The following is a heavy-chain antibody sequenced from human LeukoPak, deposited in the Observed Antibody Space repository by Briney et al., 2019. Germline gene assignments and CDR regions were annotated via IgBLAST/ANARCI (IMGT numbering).Heavy chain of an antibody. CDR2: IIPILGIA. Sequence: GASVKVSCKASGGTLSSYAISWVRQAPGQGLEWMGRIIPILGIANYAQKFQGRVTITADKSTSTAYMELSSLRSEDTAVYYCARDAQLANFDYWGQGTLVTVSS. J-gene: IGHJ4*02. V-gene: IGHV1-69*04. CDR1: GGTLSSYA. CDR3: ARDAQLANFDY. D-gene: IGHD6-13*01.